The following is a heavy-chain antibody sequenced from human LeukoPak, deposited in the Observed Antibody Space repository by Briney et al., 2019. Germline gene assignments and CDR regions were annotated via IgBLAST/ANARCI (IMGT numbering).Heavy chain of an antibody. J-gene: IGHJ6*02. Sequence: GGSLRLSCAASGFTFSSYSMNWVRQAPGKGLEWVSSISSSSSYIYYADSVKGRFTISRDNAKNSLYLQMNSLRAEDTAVYYCARDVVVVAAIPPYGMDVWGQGTTVTVSS. D-gene: IGHD2-15*01. CDR2: ISSSSSYI. CDR1: GFTFSSYS. V-gene: IGHV3-21*01. CDR3: ARDVVVVAAIPPYGMDV.